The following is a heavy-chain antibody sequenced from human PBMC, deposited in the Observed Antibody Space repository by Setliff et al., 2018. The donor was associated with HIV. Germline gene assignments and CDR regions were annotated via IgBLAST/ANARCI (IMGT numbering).Heavy chain of an antibody. D-gene: IGHD3-10*01. CDR2: INPSSGDT. CDR1: GYSFTNYY. CDR3: ARNFGLSPSGKYYYYYGMDI. Sequence: GASVKVSCKASGYSFTNYYIHWVRQAPGQGREWMGVINPSSGDTLYAQNFQGRVTMTRDTSINAAYMELRGLRSDDTAVYYCARNFGLSPSGKYYYYYGMDIWGQGTTVTVSS. J-gene: IGHJ6*02. V-gene: IGHV1-2*02.